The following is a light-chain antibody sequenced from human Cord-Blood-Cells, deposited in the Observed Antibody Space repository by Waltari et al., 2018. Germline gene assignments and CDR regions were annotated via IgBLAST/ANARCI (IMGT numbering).Light chain of an antibody. J-gene: IGKJ1*01. CDR1: QSVSSN. V-gene: IGKV3-15*01. Sequence: TQSTSTLSVSPGERATLPCRASQSVSSNLAWYQQKPGQAPRLLIYGASTRATGIPARFSGSGSGTEFTLTISSLQSEDFAVYYCQQYNNWPPSTFGQGTKLEIK. CDR2: GAS. CDR3: QQYNNWPPST.